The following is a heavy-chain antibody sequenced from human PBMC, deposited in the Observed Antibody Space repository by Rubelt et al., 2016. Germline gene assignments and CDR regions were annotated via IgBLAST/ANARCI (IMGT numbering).Heavy chain of an antibody. CDR3: ARRGASFGVVIYFDY. J-gene: IGHJ4*02. CDR2: TVLST. CDR1: GDSISSTGYF. D-gene: IGHD3-3*01. V-gene: IGHV4-39*07. Sequence: QLQVQESGPGLVKPSETLSLTCSVSGDSISSTGYFWGWIRQPPGKGLEWIGSTVLSTYYNPSLKSRVTISVDTSKKQFSLKLRSVTTADTAVYYCARRGASFGVVIYFDYWGQGTLVTVSS.